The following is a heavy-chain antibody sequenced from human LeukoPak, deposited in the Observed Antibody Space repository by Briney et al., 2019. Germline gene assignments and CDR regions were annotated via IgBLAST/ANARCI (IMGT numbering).Heavy chain of an antibody. Sequence: SVKASCKASGGTFSSYAISWVRQAPGQGLEWMGRIIPIFGIANYAQKFQGRVTITADKSTSTAYMELSSLRSEDTAVYYCARETGGDNYYYYGMDVWGKGTTVTVSS. D-gene: IGHD1-26*01. CDR1: GGTFSSYA. CDR3: ARETGGDNYYYYGMDV. J-gene: IGHJ6*04. CDR2: IIPIFGIA. V-gene: IGHV1-69*04.